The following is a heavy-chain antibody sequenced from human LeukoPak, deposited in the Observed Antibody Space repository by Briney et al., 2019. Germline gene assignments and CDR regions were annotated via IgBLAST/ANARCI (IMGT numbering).Heavy chain of an antibody. Sequence: GGSLRLSCAASGFTFSSYAMSWVRQAPGKGLEWVSAISGSGGSTYYADSVKGRFTISRDNSKNTLYLQMNSLRAEDTAVYYCAKSEDYNILTGYYPLDYWGQGTLVTVSS. D-gene: IGHD3-9*01. J-gene: IGHJ4*02. CDR1: GFTFSSYA. CDR3: AKSEDYNILTGYYPLDY. V-gene: IGHV3-23*01. CDR2: ISGSGGST.